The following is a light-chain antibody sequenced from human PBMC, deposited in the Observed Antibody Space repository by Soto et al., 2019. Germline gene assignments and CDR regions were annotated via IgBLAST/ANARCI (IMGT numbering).Light chain of an antibody. CDR2: SNN. CDR1: TSNIGSNI. CDR3: ATWDDSLNGYV. Sequence: QSVLPQPPSASGTPGQRVTISCSGTTSNIGSNIVTWYQQLPGMAPKLLIFSNNQRPAGVPDRFSGSKSGTSASLAISGLQSEDEADYYCATWDDSLNGYVFGTGTKVTVL. J-gene: IGLJ1*01. V-gene: IGLV1-44*01.